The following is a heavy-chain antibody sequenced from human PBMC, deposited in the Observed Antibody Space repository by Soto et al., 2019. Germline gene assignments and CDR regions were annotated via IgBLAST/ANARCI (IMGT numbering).Heavy chain of an antibody. CDR3: ARVGAVAGTGYYYYYYGMDV. D-gene: IGHD6-19*01. J-gene: IGHJ6*02. Sequence: PSETLSLTCAVSGGSISSSNWWSWVRQPPGKGLEWIGEIYHSGSTNYNPSLKSRVTISVDKSKNQFSLKLSSVTAADTAVYYCARVGAVAGTGYYYYYYGMDVWGRGTTVTVSS. CDR2: IYHSGST. CDR1: GGSISSSNW. V-gene: IGHV4-4*02.